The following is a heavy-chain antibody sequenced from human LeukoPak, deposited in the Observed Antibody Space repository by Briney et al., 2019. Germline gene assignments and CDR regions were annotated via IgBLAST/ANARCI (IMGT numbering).Heavy chain of an antibody. CDR1: GGSFSGYY. CDR3: ARVESGLFPPLDY. V-gene: IGHV4-34*01. D-gene: IGHD3-22*01. J-gene: IGHJ4*02. CDR2: INHSGST. Sequence: SETLSLTCAVYGGSFSGYYWSWIRQPPGKGLEWIGEINHSGSTNYNPSLKSRVTISVDTSKNQFSLKLSSVTAADTAVYYCARVESGLFPPLDYWGQGTLVTVSS.